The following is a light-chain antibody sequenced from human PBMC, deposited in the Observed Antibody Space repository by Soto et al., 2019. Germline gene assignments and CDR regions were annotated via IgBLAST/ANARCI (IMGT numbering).Light chain of an antibody. J-gene: IGLJ2*01. CDR2: VSSDGRH. CDR3: QTWDTGARVV. V-gene: IGLV4-69*01. CDR1: SGHSSYA. Sequence: QLVLTQSPSASASLGASVKLTCTLSSGHSSYAIAWHQQQPEKGPRYLMKVSSDGRHSKGDGIPDRFSGSSSGAERYPTISSLQSEDEADYYCQTWDTGARVVFGGGTKVTVL.